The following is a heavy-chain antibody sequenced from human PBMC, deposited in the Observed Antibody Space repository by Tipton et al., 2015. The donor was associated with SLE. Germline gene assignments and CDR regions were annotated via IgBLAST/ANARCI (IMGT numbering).Heavy chain of an antibody. Sequence: TLSLTCTVSGGSITSESHYWNWIRQPPGKGLEWIGYIFYSGSTNYSPSLRSRVTISVDTSKNQFSLKLTSVTAADTAVYYCARDYGDYFDYRGQGTLVAVSS. CDR2: IFYSGST. D-gene: IGHD4-17*01. J-gene: IGHJ4*02. CDR3: ARDYGDYFDY. CDR1: GGSITSESHY. V-gene: IGHV4-61*01.